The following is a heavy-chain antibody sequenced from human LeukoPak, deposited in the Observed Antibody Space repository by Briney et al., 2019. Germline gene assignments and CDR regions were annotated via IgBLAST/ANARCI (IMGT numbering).Heavy chain of an antibody. V-gene: IGHV1-69*05. CDR1: GGTFSSYA. Sequence: SVKVSCKASGGTFSSYAISWVRQAPAQGLEWMGGIIPIFGTANYAQKFQGRVTITTDESTSTAYMELSSLRSEDTAVYYCAVLLEWIQLDYWGQGTLVTVSS. D-gene: IGHD5-18*01. CDR3: AVLLEWIQLDY. J-gene: IGHJ4*02. CDR2: IIPIFGTA.